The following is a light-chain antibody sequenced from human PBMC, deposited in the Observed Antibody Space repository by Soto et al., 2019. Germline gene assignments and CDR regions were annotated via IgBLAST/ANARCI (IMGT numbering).Light chain of an antibody. J-gene: IGLJ2*01. CDR1: SGHSNYA. CDR2: VNSDGSH. Sequence: QPVLTQSPSASASLGASVKLTCTLSSGHSNYAIAWHQQQPEKGPRYLMKVNSDGSHNKGDGIPDRFSGSSSGAERYLTISSLQSEDEADYYCQTWGTGIRVFVGGTKLTVL. CDR3: QTWGTGIRV. V-gene: IGLV4-69*01.